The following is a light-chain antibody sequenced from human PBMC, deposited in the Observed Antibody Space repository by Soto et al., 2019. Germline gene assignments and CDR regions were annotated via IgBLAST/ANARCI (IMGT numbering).Light chain of an antibody. V-gene: IGLV6-57*04. CDR2: EDN. Sequence: NFMLTQPHSVSESPGKTVTISCTRSSGSIASNYVHWYQQRPGSAPTTVIYEDNQRPSGAPDRFSGSIDSSSNSASLTISGLKTEDEADYYCQSYDSSNLVFGGGTKVTVL. CDR1: SGSIASNY. J-gene: IGLJ2*01. CDR3: QSYDSSNLV.